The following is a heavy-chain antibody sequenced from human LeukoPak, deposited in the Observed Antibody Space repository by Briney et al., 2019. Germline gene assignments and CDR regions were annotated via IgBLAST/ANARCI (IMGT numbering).Heavy chain of an antibody. CDR2: ISGSGGST. CDR1: GFTFSSYA. Sequence: GGSLRLSCAASGFTFSSYAMSWVRQAPGKGLEWVSAISGSGGSTYYADSVKGRFTISRDNSKNTLYLQMNSLRAEDTAVYYCANSKGIAVAGIFDYWGQGTLVTVSS. J-gene: IGHJ4*02. D-gene: IGHD6-19*01. V-gene: IGHV3-23*01. CDR3: ANSKGIAVAGIFDY.